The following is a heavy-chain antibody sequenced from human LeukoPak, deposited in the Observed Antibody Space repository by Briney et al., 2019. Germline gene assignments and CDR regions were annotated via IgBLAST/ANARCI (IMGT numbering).Heavy chain of an antibody. CDR3: ARADTVMVREGAFDI. Sequence: PGGSLRLSCVASGFTFSNSWMHWVRQTPGKGLVWVARVNTDGSDTTYADSVKGRFTISRDNAKNTLFLQMNSLRAEDTAVYYCARADTVMVREGAFDIWGQGTMVTVSS. D-gene: IGHD3-10*01. V-gene: IGHV3-74*01. J-gene: IGHJ3*02. CDR1: GFTFSNSW. CDR2: VNTDGSDT.